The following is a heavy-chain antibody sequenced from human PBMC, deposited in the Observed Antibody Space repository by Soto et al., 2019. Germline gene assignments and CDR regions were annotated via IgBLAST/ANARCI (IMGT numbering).Heavy chain of an antibody. CDR3: ARPPLRYDILTGYSNVLFYFDS. V-gene: IGHV5-51*01. D-gene: IGHD3-9*01. CDR2: IYPGDSDT. CDR1: GYSFTSYW. J-gene: IGHJ4*02. Sequence: GESLKISCKGSGYSFTSYWIGWVRQMPGKGLEWMGIIYPGDSDTRYSPSCQGQVTISADKSISTAYPQWTSLKASHTAMYYCARPPLRYDILTGYSNVLFYFDSCGQGTLGTVSS.